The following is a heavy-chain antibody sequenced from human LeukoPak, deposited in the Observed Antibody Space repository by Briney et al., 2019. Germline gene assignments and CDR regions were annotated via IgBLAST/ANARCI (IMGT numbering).Heavy chain of an antibody. CDR1: VYSFTSYW. D-gene: IGHD3-10*01. J-gene: IGHJ5*02. CDR2: IYPGDSDT. V-gene: IGHV5-51*01. CDR3: ARSEGFRGWFDP. Sequence: GEFLTLSCKGSVYSFTSYWIGCVRQMPGKGLTCLGIIYPGDSDTRYSPSFQGQVTISADKSISTAYLQWSSLKASDTAMYYCARSEGFRGWFDPWGQGTLVTVSS.